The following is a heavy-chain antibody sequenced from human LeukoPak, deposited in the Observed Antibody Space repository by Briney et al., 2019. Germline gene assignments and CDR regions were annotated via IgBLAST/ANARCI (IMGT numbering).Heavy chain of an antibody. V-gene: IGHV3-30*18. CDR2: ISYDGSNK. CDR3: AKQSGADRGHLDF. Sequence: GGSLRLSCAASGFTFSSYGMHWVRQAPGKGLEWVAIISYDGSNKYYADSVKGRFTISRDNSKNTLYLQMNSLGPEDTAVYYCAKQSGADRGHLDFWGQGTLVTVSS. J-gene: IGHJ4*02. D-gene: IGHD4/OR15-4a*01. CDR1: GFTFSSYG.